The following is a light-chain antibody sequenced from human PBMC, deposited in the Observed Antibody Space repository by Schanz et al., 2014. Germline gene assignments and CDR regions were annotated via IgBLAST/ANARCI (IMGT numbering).Light chain of an antibody. CDR3: AAWDDSLNGWV. CDR1: SSNIGSNS. CDR2: KNN. J-gene: IGLJ3*02. Sequence: QSVLTQPPSASGTPGQRITIPCSGSSSNIGSNSVHWYQQLPGTAPKLLIYKNNQRPSGVPDRFSGSKSGTSASLAISGLQSEDEADYYCAAWDDSLNGWVFGGGTKLTVL. V-gene: IGLV1-44*01.